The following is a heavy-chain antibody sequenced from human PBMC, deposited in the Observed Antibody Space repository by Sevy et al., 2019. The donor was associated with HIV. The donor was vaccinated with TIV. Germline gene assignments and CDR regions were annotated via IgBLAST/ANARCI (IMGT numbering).Heavy chain of an antibody. Sequence: EGSLRLSCEASGFTFSNYNMNWVRQAPGKGLEWVSSISSSSRYIYYADSMKGRFTISRDNAKNSLYLQMNSLRAEDTAVYYCARVVAYCSGGSCFPGYYYGMDVWGQGTTVTVSS. CDR1: GFTFSNYN. CDR3: ARVVAYCSGGSCFPGYYYGMDV. D-gene: IGHD2-15*01. CDR2: ISSSSRYI. V-gene: IGHV3-21*01. J-gene: IGHJ6*02.